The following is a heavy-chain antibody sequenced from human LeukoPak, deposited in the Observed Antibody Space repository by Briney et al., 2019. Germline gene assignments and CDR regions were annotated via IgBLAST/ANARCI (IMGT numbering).Heavy chain of an antibody. CDR2: INPSGGST. CDR1: GYTFTSYY. V-gene: IGHV1-46*01. CDR3: ASLYCSGGSCSDY. D-gene: IGHD2-15*01. Sequence: ASVNVSCKASGYTFTSYYMHCVRQAPGQRLERMGIINPSGGSTSYAQKFQGRVTMTRDTSTSTVYMEVSSLRSEDTVVYYCASLYCSGGSCSDYWDQGTLVTVSS. J-gene: IGHJ4*02.